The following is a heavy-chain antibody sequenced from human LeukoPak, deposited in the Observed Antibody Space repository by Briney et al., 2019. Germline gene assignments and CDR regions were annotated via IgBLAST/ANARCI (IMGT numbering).Heavy chain of an antibody. D-gene: IGHD1-1*01. CDR3: ARPHYPTAADR. CDR2: IYYNGKT. J-gene: IGHJ5*02. V-gene: IGHV4-39*01. CDR1: GDSISSNLFY. Sequence: SETLSLTCTVSGDSISSNLFYWGWIRQPPGKGLEWIASIYYNGKTYYNLSLKSRVTISMDTYKNQFSLKVRSVTAADSAVYYCARPHYPTAADRWGQGPLVTVSS.